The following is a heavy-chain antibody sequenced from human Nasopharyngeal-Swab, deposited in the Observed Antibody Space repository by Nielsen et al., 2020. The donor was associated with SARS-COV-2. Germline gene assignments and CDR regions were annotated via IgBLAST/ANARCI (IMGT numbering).Heavy chain of an antibody. V-gene: IGHV4-39*01. CDR3: VRSSSWYYFDY. Sequence: SETLSLTCTVSGDSIAYSTFYWGWIRQPPGKGLEWIGNIYYNGNTYQNPSLKNRLTISVDKSKSQFSLQLSSVTAADTAVYYCVRSSSWYYFDYWAQGTQVTVSS. D-gene: IGHD6-13*01. J-gene: IGHJ4*02. CDR1: GDSIAYSTFY. CDR2: IYYNGNT.